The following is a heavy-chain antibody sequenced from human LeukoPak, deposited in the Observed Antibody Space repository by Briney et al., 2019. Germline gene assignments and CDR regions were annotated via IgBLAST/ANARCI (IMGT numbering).Heavy chain of an antibody. Sequence: GGSLRLSCAASGFTVSSYFMSWVRQAPGKGLEWVSVIHSGGSTLYADSVKGRFTISRDNAKNSLYLQMNSLRAEDTAVYYCARDLSYCTITSCSYYYYGMDVWGRGTTVTVSS. CDR2: IHSGGST. V-gene: IGHV3-53*01. CDR3: ARDLSYCTITSCSYYYYGMDV. J-gene: IGHJ6*02. D-gene: IGHD2-2*01. CDR1: GFTVSSYF.